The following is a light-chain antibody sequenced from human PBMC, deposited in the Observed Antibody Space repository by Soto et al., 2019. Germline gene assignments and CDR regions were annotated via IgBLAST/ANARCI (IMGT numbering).Light chain of an antibody. CDR1: QDIITW. Sequence: DLQMTQSPSYVSASEGDRVTITCRASQDIITWLAWFQQTPGKAPRLLNYSPSTLKSGVQSRFSVSGSGTEFTLTISRLQPEDVENYFCKQSDSFPFTFGHGTKVDV. CDR2: SPS. V-gene: IGKV1-12*01. CDR3: KQSDSFPFT. J-gene: IGKJ3*01.